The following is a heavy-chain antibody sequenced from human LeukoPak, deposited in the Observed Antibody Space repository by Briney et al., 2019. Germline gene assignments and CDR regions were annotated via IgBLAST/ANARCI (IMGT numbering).Heavy chain of an antibody. CDR2: IIPIFGTA. D-gene: IGHD6-13*01. Sequence: SVKVSCKASGGTFSSYAISWVRQAPGQGLEWMGGIIPIFGTANYAQKFQGRVTITADKSTSTAYMELSSLRSEDTAVYYCASRVYSIDSSIHFDYWGQGTLVTVSS. CDR1: GGTFSSYA. CDR3: ASRVYSIDSSIHFDY. J-gene: IGHJ4*02. V-gene: IGHV1-69*06.